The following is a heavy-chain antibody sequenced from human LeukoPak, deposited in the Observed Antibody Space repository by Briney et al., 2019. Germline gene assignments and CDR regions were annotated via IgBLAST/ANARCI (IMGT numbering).Heavy chain of an antibody. D-gene: IGHD2-15*01. V-gene: IGHV4-59*01. J-gene: IGHJ4*02. Sequence: SETLSLTCTVSGGSISSYYWSWIRQPPGKGLEWIGYNYYSGSTNYNPSLKSRVTISVDTSKNQFSLKLSSVTAADTAVYYCARSTPPFYYFDYWGQGTLVTVSS. CDR3: ARSTPPFYYFDY. CDR1: GGSISSYY. CDR2: NYYSGST.